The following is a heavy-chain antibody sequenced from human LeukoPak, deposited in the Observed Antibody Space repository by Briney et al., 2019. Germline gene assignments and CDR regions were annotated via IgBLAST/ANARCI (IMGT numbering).Heavy chain of an antibody. D-gene: IGHD3-22*01. Sequence: SETLSLTCTVSGGSISSYYWSWIRQPPGKGLEWIGYIYYSGSANYNPSLKSRVTISVDTSKNQFSLKLSSVTAADTAVYYCARDHPNQYYYDSSGYYSSSGMDVWGQGTTVTVSS. CDR3: ARDHPNQYYYDSSGYYSSSGMDV. V-gene: IGHV4-59*01. CDR1: GGSISSYY. CDR2: IYYSGSA. J-gene: IGHJ6*02.